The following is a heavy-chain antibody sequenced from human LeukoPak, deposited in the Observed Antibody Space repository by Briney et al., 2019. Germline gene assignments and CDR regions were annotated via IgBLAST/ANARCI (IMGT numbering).Heavy chain of an antibody. CDR1: GFSFYDYT. D-gene: IGHD2-15*01. CDR2: IIRDGGGT. Sequence: GGSLRLSCAASGFSFYDYTLHWVRQAPGEGLEWVSLIIRDGGGTSYADSVKGRFTISRDTSRSSLSLQMDSLRTEDTAFYYCATERSRYFDYWGQGTLVTVSS. V-gene: IGHV3-43*01. CDR3: ATERSRYFDY. J-gene: IGHJ4*02.